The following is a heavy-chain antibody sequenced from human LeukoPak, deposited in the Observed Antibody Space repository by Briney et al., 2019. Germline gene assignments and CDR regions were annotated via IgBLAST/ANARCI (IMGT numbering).Heavy chain of an antibody. V-gene: IGHV1-69*05. D-gene: IGHD2-21*01. Sequence: SVKVSCKASGGTFSSYAISWVRQAPGQGLEWMGGIIPIFGTANCAQKFQGRVTITTDESTSTAYMELSSLRSEDTAVYYCARAAAAYCGGDFYMDVWGKGTTVTVSS. J-gene: IGHJ6*03. CDR3: ARAAAAYCGGDFYMDV. CDR2: IIPIFGTA. CDR1: GGTFSSYA.